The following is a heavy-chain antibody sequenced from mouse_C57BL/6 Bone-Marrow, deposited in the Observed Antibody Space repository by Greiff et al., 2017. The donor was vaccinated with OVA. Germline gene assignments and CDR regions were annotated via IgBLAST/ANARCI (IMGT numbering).Heavy chain of an antibody. Sequence: QVQLQQSDAELVKPGASVKISCKVSGYTFTDHTIHWMKQRPEQGLEWIGYIYPRDGSTKYNEKFKGKATLTADKSSSTAYMQLNSLTSEDSAVYFCARGEIYYGNYWYFDVWGTGTTVTVSS. D-gene: IGHD2-1*01. CDR1: GYTFTDHT. V-gene: IGHV1-78*01. J-gene: IGHJ1*03. CDR2: IYPRDGST. CDR3: ARGEIYYGNYWYFDV.